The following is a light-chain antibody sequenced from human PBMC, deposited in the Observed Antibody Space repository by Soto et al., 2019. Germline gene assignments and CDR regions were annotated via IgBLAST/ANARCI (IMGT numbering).Light chain of an antibody. CDR1: QSVGTN. Sequence: EIVMTQSPATLSVFPGEKATLSCRASQSVGTNLVWYQQKPGQAPKLLIYGTFTRATGIPLRFSGSGSGTEFTLTISSPQSEDFAVYFCQQSNNWPYTFAQGTKLEI. J-gene: IGKJ2*01. CDR3: QQSNNWPYT. V-gene: IGKV3-15*01. CDR2: GTF.